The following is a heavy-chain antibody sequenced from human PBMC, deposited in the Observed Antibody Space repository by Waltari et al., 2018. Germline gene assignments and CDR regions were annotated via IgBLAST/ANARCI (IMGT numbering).Heavy chain of an antibody. D-gene: IGHD3-10*01. Sequence: EVQLVESGGGLVQPGGSLRLSCAASGMTFTTYSMNWVRQAPGKGLEGISYVSGDSGYIYYADAVRGRFTISRDNAQNSMYLQMNNLRADDTAVYYCAGIRRGFWFFDLWGRGTLVTVSS. J-gene: IGHJ2*01. CDR1: GMTFTTYS. CDR3: AGIRRGFWFFDL. V-gene: IGHV3-48*04. CDR2: VSGDSGYI.